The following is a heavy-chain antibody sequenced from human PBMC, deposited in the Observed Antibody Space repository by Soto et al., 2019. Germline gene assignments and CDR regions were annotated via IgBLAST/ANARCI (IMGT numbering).Heavy chain of an antibody. CDR2: IKQDGSEK. CDR1: GFTFSSYW. J-gene: IGHJ4*02. CDR3: AKDRARFHRGGAIDY. Sequence: EVQLVESGGGLVQPGGSLRLSCAASGFTFSSYWMSWVRQAPGKGLEWVANIKQDGSEKYYVDSVKGRFTISRDNSKNTLYLQVNSLRAEDTAVYHCAKDRARFHRGGAIDYWGQGTLVTVSS. V-gene: IGHV3-7*01. D-gene: IGHD3-10*01.